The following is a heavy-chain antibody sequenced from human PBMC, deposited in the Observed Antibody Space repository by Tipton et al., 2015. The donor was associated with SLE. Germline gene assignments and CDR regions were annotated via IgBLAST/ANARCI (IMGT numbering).Heavy chain of an antibody. CDR2: IYYSGST. CDR3: ARLGEGYCSGGSCHWFDP. J-gene: IGHJ5*02. Sequence: TLSLTCTVSGGSISSHYWGWIRQPPGKGLEWIGSIYYSGSTYYNPSLKSRVTISVDTSKNQFSLKLSSVTAADTAVYYCARLGEGYCSGGSCHWFDPWGQGTLVTVSS. CDR1: GGSISSHY. D-gene: IGHD2-15*01. V-gene: IGHV4-39*07.